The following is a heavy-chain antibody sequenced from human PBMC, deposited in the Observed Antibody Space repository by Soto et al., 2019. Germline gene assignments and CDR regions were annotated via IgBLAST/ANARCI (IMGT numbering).Heavy chain of an antibody. Sequence: EVQLVESGGGLVQPGGSLRLSCAASGFTFSSYEMNWVRQAPGKGLEWVSYISSSGSTIYYADSVKGRFTISRDNAKNSLYLQMNSLRAEDTAVYYCARVGYPLPFDYWGQGTLVTVSS. CDR2: ISSSGSTI. D-gene: IGHD5-12*01. V-gene: IGHV3-48*03. CDR3: ARVGYPLPFDY. J-gene: IGHJ4*02. CDR1: GFTFSSYE.